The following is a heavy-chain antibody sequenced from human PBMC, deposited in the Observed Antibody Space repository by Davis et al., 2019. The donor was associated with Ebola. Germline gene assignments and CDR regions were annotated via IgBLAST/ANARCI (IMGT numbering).Heavy chain of an antibody. J-gene: IGHJ3*01. CDR3: AKDTSNVWFDV. CDR1: GFSFSRYD. CDR2: ISSGTTTL. Sequence: PGGSLRLSCVASGFSFSRYDMNWVRQAPGKGLEWVSYISSGTTTLKYADSVKGRFTISRDNSKNTLHLQMNSLRVEDTAIYYCAKDTSNVWFDVWGQGTMVTVSS. V-gene: IGHV3-48*01. D-gene: IGHD2-2*01.